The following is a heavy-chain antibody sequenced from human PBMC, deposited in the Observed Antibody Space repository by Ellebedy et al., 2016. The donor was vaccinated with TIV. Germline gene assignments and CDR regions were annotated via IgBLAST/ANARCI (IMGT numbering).Heavy chain of an antibody. V-gene: IGHV3-30-3*01. J-gene: IGHJ4*02. D-gene: IGHD6-19*01. CDR3: ARDLDKSSGWYGGAAY. CDR1: GFTFDSYA. CDR2: ISHDGSSQ. Sequence: GESLKISCVASGFTFDSYAMHWVRQAPGKGLEWVAVISHDGSSQYYADSVKGRFTVSRDNSMTTVYLEMNSLRAEDTALNYCARDLDKSSGWYGGAAYWGQGTQVTVSS.